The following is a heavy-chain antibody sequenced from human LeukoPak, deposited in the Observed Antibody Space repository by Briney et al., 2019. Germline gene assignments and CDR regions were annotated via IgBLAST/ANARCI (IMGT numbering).Heavy chain of an antibody. CDR3: ARRPHCSGGSCYS. V-gene: IGHV3-30*04. CDR2: ISYDGSNK. Sequence: GGPLRLSCAASGFTFSSYAMHWVREAPGKGLEGVAVISYDGSNKYYADSVKGRFTISRDNSKNTLYLQMNSLRAEDTAVYYCARRPHCSGGSCYSWGQGTLVTVSS. CDR1: GFTFSSYA. D-gene: IGHD2-15*01. J-gene: IGHJ4*02.